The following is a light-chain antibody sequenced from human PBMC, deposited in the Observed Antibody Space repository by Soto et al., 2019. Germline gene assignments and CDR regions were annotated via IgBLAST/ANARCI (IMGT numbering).Light chain of an antibody. V-gene: IGKV1-39*01. Sequence: DIQMTQSPSTRSATVGERVTVPCRACQSISSYLNWYQQKPGKAPKLLIYAASSLQSGVPSRFSGSGSGIDFTLTISSLQPEDFATYYCQQSYSTPRTFGQGTKVDI. CDR1: QSISSY. CDR3: QQSYSTPRT. J-gene: IGKJ1*01. CDR2: AAS.